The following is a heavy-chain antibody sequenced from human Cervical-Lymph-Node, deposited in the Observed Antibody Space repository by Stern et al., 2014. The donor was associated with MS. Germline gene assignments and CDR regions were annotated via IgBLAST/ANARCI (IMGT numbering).Heavy chain of an antibody. J-gene: IGHJ5*02. CDR3: ATTRWDLFTWNWFDP. CDR2: IHDSGST. D-gene: IGHD1-26*01. CDR1: GGSISSSGYY. Sequence: VQLLESGPGLVKPSQTLSLSCTVSGGSISSSGYYWSWIRQPADKGLEWIGRIHDSGSTYYTPAPKRRVTLSMDTAKNPSSRKLTSGTAADTAVYYCATTRWDLFTWNWFDPWGQGTLVTVSS. V-gene: IGHV4-61*02.